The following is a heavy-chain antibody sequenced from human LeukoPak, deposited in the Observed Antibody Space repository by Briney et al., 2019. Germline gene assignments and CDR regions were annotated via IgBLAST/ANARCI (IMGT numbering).Heavy chain of an antibody. CDR1: GGSISSGSYY. Sequence: SETLSLTCTVSGGSISSGSYYWSWIRQPAGKGLEWIGRIWSTNYNPSLKSRVTISYTSKNQFSLKLSSVTAADTAVYYCARSSRRNSLRVFGVVTKDQYYFDSWGQGTLVTVSS. V-gene: IGHV4-61*02. CDR2: IWST. D-gene: IGHD3-3*01. CDR3: ARSSRRNSLRVFGVVTKDQYYFDS. J-gene: IGHJ4*02.